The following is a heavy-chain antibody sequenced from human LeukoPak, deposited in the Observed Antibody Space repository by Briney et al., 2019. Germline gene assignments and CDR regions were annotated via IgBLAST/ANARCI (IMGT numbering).Heavy chain of an antibody. CDR1: GFTFSSYA. D-gene: IGHD2-21*02. CDR3: ARDLGEVVTATGGIDY. V-gene: IGHV3-30*04. CDR2: ISYDGSNK. J-gene: IGHJ4*02. Sequence: GGSLRLSCAASGFTFSSYAMHWVRQAPGKGLEWVAVISYDGSNKYYADSVKGRFTISRDNSKNTLYLQMNSLRAEDTAVYYCARDLGEVVTATGGIDYWGQGILVTVSS.